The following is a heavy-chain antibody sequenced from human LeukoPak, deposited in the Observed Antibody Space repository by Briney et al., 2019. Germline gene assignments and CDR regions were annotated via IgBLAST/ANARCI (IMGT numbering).Heavy chain of an antibody. V-gene: IGHV1-2*02. J-gene: IGHJ5*02. CDR1: GYTFTGYY. CDR3: ARVDTMIVVDNNWFDP. D-gene: IGHD3-22*01. Sequence: ASVKVSCKASGYTFTGYYMHWVRQAPGQGLEWMGWINPNSGGTNYAQKFQGRVTMTRDTSISTAYMELSRLRSDDTAVYYCARVDTMIVVDNNWFDPWGQGTLVTVSS. CDR2: INPNSGGT.